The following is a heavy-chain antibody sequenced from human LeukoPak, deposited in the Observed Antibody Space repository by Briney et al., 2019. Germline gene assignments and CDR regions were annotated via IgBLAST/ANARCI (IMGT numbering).Heavy chain of an antibody. V-gene: IGHV3-7*01. CDR2: MNEYGSEK. CDR3: ARVLYGSRVNVIDS. D-gene: IGHD2-2*01. Sequence: GGSLTLSCAASGFTFSNYWINWVRQAPGKGLEWVADMNEYGSEKYYVDSVRGRFTISRDNAENSLFLHMNSLRVEDTAVYRCARVLYGSRVNVIDSWGPGTLVTVSS. J-gene: IGHJ4*02. CDR1: GFTFSNYW.